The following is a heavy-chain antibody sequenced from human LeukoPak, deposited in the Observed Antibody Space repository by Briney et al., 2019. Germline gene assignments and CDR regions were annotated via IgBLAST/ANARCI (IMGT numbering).Heavy chain of an antibody. Sequence: PSETLSLTCTVSGGSISSSSYYWSWIRQPPGKGLEWIGYIYYSGSTNYNPSLKSRVTISVDTSKNQFSLKLSSVTAADTAVYYCARQREGATNWFDPWGQGTLVTVSS. CDR3: ARQREGATNWFDP. V-gene: IGHV4-61*05. CDR2: IYYSGST. J-gene: IGHJ5*02. CDR1: GGSISSSSYY. D-gene: IGHD1-26*01.